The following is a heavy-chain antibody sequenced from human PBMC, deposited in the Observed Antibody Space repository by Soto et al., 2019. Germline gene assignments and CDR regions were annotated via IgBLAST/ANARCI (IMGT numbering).Heavy chain of an antibody. CDR3: VNDLTGNKCPCLDV. J-gene: IGHJ6*01. CDR1: GFTFNAPA. CDR2: ISGDGKST. D-gene: IGHD3-9*01. Sequence: EVELLESGGGLQQPGGSLRLSCVASGFTFNAPAMTWVRQGPGVGLEWTSSISGDGKSTYYAGYVKGRFTVSRDNSKHMLTLQMISLRVEDTATDYGVNDLTGNKCPCLDVWGQGTTVTVSS. V-gene: IGHV3-23*01.